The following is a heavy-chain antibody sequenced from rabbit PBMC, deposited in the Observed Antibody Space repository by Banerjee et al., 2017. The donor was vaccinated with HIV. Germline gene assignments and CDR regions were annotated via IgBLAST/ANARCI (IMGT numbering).Heavy chain of an antibody. Sequence: QSLEESGGDLVKPGASLALTCTASGFTISSSDYMCWVRQAPGKGLEWIGCIYAGSSDSTYYASWAKGRFTISKTSSTTVTLQMTSLTAADTATYFCARDPSYDEYGDSLYYFDLWGPGTL. D-gene: IGHD2-1*01. CDR3: ARDPSYDEYGDSLYYFDL. CDR2: IYAGSSDST. J-gene: IGHJ4*01. V-gene: IGHV1S40*01. CDR1: GFTISSSDY.